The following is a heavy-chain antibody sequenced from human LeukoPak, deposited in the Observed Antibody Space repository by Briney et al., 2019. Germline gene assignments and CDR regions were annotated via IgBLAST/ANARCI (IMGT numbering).Heavy chain of an antibody. J-gene: IGHJ4*02. CDR1: GVTFSSYA. D-gene: IGHD3-16*01. Sequence: ASVKVSCKASGVTFSSYAISWVRQAPGQGLEWMGRISAYNGNTNYAQKLQGRVTMTTDTSTSTAYMEMRSLRSDDTAVYYSARDGSRWGLGRSGVGQIPFDYWGQGTLVTVSS. CDR3: ARDGSRWGLGRSGVGQIPFDY. V-gene: IGHV1-18*01. CDR2: ISAYNGNT.